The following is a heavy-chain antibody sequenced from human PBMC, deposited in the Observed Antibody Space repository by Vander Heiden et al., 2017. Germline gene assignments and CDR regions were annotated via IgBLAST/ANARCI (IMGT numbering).Heavy chain of an antibody. Sequence: DVQLVDSGGCLIHPGGSLCLSCAASGFTVSNNYMRWVRQAPGKGLEWVSLIYSGGSTYYADSVKGRFTISRDNSKNTVYLQMNSLRADDTAVYYCARGGELAAGYWGQGTRVTVSS. V-gene: IGHV3-53*01. J-gene: IGHJ4*02. D-gene: IGHD6-13*01. CDR1: GFTVSNNY. CDR3: ARGGELAAGY. CDR2: IYSGGST.